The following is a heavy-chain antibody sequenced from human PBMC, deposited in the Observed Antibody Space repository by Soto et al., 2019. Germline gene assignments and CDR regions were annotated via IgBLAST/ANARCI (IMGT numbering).Heavy chain of an antibody. D-gene: IGHD5-18*01. V-gene: IGHV4-31*03. CDR2: IYYSGSN. J-gene: IGHJ4*02. CDR1: GDSITSGNHY. Sequence: PSETLSLTCTVSGDSITSGNHYWSWIRQHPGKGLEWIGYIYYSGSNLYNPSLESRVTITVDTFRNQFSLKLSSVTAADTAVYYCARLYTYGYYYFDYWGRGTLVTVSS. CDR3: ARLYTYGYYYFDY.